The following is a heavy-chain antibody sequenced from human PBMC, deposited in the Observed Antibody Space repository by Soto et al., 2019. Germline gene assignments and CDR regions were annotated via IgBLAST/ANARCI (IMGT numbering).Heavy chain of an antibody. CDR2: INPSGSI. CDR1: GGSFSGYH. Sequence: VQLQQWGAGLLKPSETLSLTCAVYGGSFSGYHWSWLRQPTGKGLEWIGEINPSGSINYNPSLKSRVTVSVDTSKNQFSLNLSSVTAADTAVYYCATFVGATTVTRGSPRDYWGQGTLVTVSS. V-gene: IGHV4-34*01. CDR3: ATFVGATTVTRGSPRDY. D-gene: IGHD4-4*01. J-gene: IGHJ4*02.